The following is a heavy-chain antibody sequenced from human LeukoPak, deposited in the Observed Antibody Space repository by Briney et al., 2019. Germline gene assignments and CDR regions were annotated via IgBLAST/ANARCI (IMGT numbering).Heavy chain of an antibody. J-gene: IGHJ4*02. CDR1: GFTLSIYT. D-gene: IGHD6-13*01. CDR3: ARDLRSSSWYFDY. Sequence: GGSVRLFCGACGFTLSIYTMIGVRHARGGGREWVSSIISSSPYIYYAVSVKGRFTISRDNAKNSLYLQMNSLRAEDTAVYYCARDLRSSSWYFDYWGQGTLVTVSS. V-gene: IGHV3-21*01. CDR2: IISSSPYI.